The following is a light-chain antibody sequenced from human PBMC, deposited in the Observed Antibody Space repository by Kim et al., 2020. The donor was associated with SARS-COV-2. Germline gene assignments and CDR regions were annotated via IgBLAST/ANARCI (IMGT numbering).Light chain of an antibody. CDR1: QSLSNSH. V-gene: IGKV3-20*01. Sequence: DIVLTQSTGTLSLSPGESATLSCRASQSLSNSHLAWYQQRPGQSPRLLIYATSNRATGIPDRFSGTASGTDFTLSISRLEPEDFAVYYCQQYATSSSTFGQGTKVDIK. CDR3: QQYATSSST. J-gene: IGKJ1*01. CDR2: ATS.